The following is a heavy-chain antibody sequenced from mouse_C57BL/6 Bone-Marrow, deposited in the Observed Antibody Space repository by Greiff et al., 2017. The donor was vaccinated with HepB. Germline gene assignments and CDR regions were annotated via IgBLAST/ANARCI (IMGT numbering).Heavy chain of an antibody. CDR2: ISSGGSYT. V-gene: IGHV5-6*01. J-gene: IGHJ2*01. CDR3: VRGGNFDY. CDR1: GFTFSSYG. Sequence: EVKLMESGGDLVKPGGSLKLSCAASGFTFSSYGMSWVRQTPDKRLEWVATISSGGSYTYYPDSVKGRFTISRDNAKNTLYLQMSSLKSEDTALYYCVRGGNFDYWGQGTTLTVSS.